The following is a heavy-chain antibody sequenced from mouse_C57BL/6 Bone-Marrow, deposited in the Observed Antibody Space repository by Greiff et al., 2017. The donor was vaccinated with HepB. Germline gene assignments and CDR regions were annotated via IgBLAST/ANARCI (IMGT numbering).Heavy chain of an antibody. Sequence: EVKLVESGGGLVQPGGSLSLSCAASGFTFTDYYMSWVRQPPGKALEWLGFIRNKANGYTTEYSASVKGRFTISRDNSQSILYLQMNALRAEDSATYYCARSLGPYYAMDYWGQGTSVTVSS. V-gene: IGHV7-3*01. D-gene: IGHD3-1*01. J-gene: IGHJ4*01. CDR2: IRNKANGYTT. CDR3: ARSLGPYYAMDY. CDR1: GFTFTDYY.